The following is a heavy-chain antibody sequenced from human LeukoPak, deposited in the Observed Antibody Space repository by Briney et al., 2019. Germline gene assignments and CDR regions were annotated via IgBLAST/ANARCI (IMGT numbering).Heavy chain of an antibody. D-gene: IGHD6-19*01. Sequence: GGSLRLSCEASGFTFSSYWMHWVRQVPGKGLVWVSRINSDGSTTTYADSVKGRFTISRDNAKNTLYLQVNSLRAEDTAVYYCAKHDRSSGWSVYYFDYWGQGTLVTVSS. CDR1: GFTFSSYW. J-gene: IGHJ4*02. CDR3: AKHDRSSGWSVYYFDY. CDR2: INSDGSTT. V-gene: IGHV3-74*01.